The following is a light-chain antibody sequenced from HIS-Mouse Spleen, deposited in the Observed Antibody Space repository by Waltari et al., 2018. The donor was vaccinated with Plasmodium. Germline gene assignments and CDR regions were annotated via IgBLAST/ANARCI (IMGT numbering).Light chain of an antibody. CDR2: EDS. V-gene: IGLV3-10*01. CDR1: ALPKKY. J-gene: IGLJ3*02. CDR3: YSTDSSGNHRV. Sequence: SYELTQPPSVSVSPGQPARITCPGDALPKKYAYWYQQKSGQAPVLVIHEDSKRPSGIPERFSGSSSGTMATLTISGAQVEDEADYYCYSTDSSGNHRVFGGGTKLTVL.